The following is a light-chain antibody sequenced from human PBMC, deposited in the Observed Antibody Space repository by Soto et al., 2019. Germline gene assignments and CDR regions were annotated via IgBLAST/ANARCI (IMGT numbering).Light chain of an antibody. CDR3: QQYNKWPPKYT. CDR1: QSISSN. V-gene: IGKV3-15*01. CDR2: GAS. Sequence: EMVMTQSPATLSVYPGESATLSCRASQSISSNLAWYQQKPGQAPRLLLYGASTRATGVPDRSSGSGSGTEFTITSSSLQSEDFAVYYCQQYNKWPPKYTFGQGTKLDIK. J-gene: IGKJ2*01.